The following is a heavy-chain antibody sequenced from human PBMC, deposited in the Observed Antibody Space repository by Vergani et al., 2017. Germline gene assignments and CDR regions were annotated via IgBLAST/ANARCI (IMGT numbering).Heavy chain of an antibody. CDR1: GYSFTSYW. CDR3: ARHYAYDSSGGDAFDI. J-gene: IGHJ3*02. V-gene: IGHV5-51*01. CDR2: IYPGDSDT. Sequence: EVQLVQSGAEVKKPGESLKISCKGSGYSFTSYWIGWVRQMPGKGLEWMGIIYPGDSDTRYRPSFQGQVTISADKSISTAYLQWSSLKASDTAMYYCARHYAYDSSGGDAFDIWGQGTMVTVSS. D-gene: IGHD3-22*01.